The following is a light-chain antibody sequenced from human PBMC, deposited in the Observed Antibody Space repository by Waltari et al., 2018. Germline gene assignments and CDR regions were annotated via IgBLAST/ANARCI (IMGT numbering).Light chain of an antibody. Sequence: EIVMTQSPATLSVSPGERATLSCRASQSVSSNLPWYQQKPGQAPRLLIYGASTGATGIPARFSGSGSGTDFTLTISSLQSEDFAVYYCQQYDNWPVTFGQGTRLEIK. CDR3: QQYDNWPVT. J-gene: IGKJ5*01. CDR1: QSVSSN. V-gene: IGKV3-15*01. CDR2: GAS.